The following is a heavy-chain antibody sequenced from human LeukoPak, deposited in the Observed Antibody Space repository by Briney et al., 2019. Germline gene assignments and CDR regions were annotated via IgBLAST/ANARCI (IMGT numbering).Heavy chain of an antibody. CDR2: TGIDSDNT. CDR1: GFTPRAYS. V-gene: IGHV3-48*01. J-gene: IGHJ4*02. Sequence: GSLSLSCVVSGFTPRAYSMNWVRHAPGGGMEWILYTGIDSDNTNYADAVKGRFTSAGDKAKNLLYLQMNSLRVEDTAVYYCARDYKYAFDNWGQGTLVTVSS. D-gene: IGHD5-24*01. CDR3: ARDYKYAFDN.